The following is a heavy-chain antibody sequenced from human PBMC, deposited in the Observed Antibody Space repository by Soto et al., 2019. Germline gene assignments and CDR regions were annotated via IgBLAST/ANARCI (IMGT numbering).Heavy chain of an antibody. Sequence: PGGSLRLSCAASGFTFSSYAMSWVRQAPRKGLEWVSAISGSGGSTYYADSVKGRFTISRDNSKNTLYLQMNSLRAEDTAVYYCSKGPLYGDYHYYYGMDVWGQGNTVTVSS. CDR2: ISGSGGST. D-gene: IGHD4-17*01. CDR3: SKGPLYGDYHYYYGMDV. CDR1: GFTFSSYA. J-gene: IGHJ6*02. V-gene: IGHV3-23*01.